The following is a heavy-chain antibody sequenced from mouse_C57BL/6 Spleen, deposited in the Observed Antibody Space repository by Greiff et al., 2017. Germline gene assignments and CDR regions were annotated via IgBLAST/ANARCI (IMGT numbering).Heavy chain of an antibody. Sequence: QVQLQQPGAELVKPGASVKLSCKASGYTFTSYWMHWVKQRPGRGLEWIGRIDPNSGGTKYHEKFKGKATLTVDKPSSTAYMQLSSLTSEDSAVYYGAREGRLYNWYCDVWGTGTTVTGSS. CDR3: AREGRLYNWYCDV. CDR2: IDPNSGGT. D-gene: IGHD2-12*01. CDR1: GYTFTSYW. J-gene: IGHJ1*03. V-gene: IGHV1-72*01.